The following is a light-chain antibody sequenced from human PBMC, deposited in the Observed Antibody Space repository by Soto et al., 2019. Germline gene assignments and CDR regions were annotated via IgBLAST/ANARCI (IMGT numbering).Light chain of an antibody. CDR1: QRITSNF. CDR3: QQRSNWPLT. Sequence: EIVLTQSPVTLSLPPGERATLSCRASQRITSNFLAWFQQKAGLAPRLLIYGASTRASGVPDRFSGGGSGTDFVLTISRLEPEDFAVYYCQQRSNWPLTFGGGTKVEIK. CDR2: GAS. J-gene: IGKJ4*01. V-gene: IGKV3D-20*02.